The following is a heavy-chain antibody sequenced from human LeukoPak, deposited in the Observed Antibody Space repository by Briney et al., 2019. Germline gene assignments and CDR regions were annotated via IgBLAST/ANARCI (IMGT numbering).Heavy chain of an antibody. CDR2: MNPNSGNT. V-gene: IGHV1-8*02. CDR3: ARGQNYYDSSGYRLGDY. CDR1: GGTFSSYT. D-gene: IGHD3-22*01. Sequence: ASVKVSCKASGGTFSSYTISWVRQATGQGLEWMGWMNPNSGNTGYAQKFQGRVTMTRNTSISTAYMELSSLRSEDTAVYYCARGQNYYDSSGYRLGDYWGQGTLVTVSS. J-gene: IGHJ4*02.